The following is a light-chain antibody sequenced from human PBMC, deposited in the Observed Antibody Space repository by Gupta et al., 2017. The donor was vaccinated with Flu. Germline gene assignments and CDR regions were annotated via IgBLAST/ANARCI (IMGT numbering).Light chain of an antibody. CDR3: CSYAGSRIHVV. V-gene: IGLV2-23*02. CDR2: DVI. Sequence: QSATTQPASVSGAPGQSITISSIGSNSDIGSYDLVSWYQQHPGKAPKLIIYDVIKRPTGVSSRFSGSKSGNTASLTISGLQAEDEADYYCCSYAGSRIHVVFGGGTKLTVL. CDR1: NSDIGSYDL. J-gene: IGLJ2*01.